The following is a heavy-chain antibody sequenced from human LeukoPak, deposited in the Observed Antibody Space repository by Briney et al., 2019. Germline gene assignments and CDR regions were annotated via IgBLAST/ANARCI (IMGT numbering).Heavy chain of an antibody. CDR3: ARSLTAAAGNLGY. CDR1: GFTFSSYS. J-gene: IGHJ4*02. Sequence: GGSLRLPCAASGFTFSSYSMNWVRQAPGKGLAWVSSISSSSSYVNYADSVRGRFTISRDNAKNSLYLQMNSLRAEDTAVYYCARSLTAAAGNLGYWGQGTLITVSS. D-gene: IGHD6-13*01. V-gene: IGHV3-21*01. CDR2: ISSSSSYV.